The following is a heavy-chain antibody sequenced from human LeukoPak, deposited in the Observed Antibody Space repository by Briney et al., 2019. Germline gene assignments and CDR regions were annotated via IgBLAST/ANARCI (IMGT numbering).Heavy chain of an antibody. J-gene: IGHJ4*02. V-gene: IGHV3-11*01. Sequence: GGSLRLACAASGFTFTEYYMSWIRQAPGKGPEWISYTSSFDGTVNYAESVKGRFTISRDNAKSLLYLQMSSLRDEDTAVYYCARDRFGVFDYRGQGTLVSVSS. CDR2: TSSFDGTV. CDR3: ARDRFGVFDY. CDR1: GFTFTEYY. D-gene: IGHD3-10*01.